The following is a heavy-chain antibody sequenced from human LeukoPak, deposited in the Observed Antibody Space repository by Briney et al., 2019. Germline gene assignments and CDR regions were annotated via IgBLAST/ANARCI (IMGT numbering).Heavy chain of an antibody. D-gene: IGHD1-26*01. CDR1: GYTFTSYY. Sequence: GASVKVSCTASGYTFTSYYMHWVRQAPGQGLEWMGIINPSGGSTSYAQKFQGRVTMTRDTSTSTVYMELSSMRSEDTAVYYCARDRGGATIRLDYWGQGTLVTVSS. CDR3: ARDRGGATIRLDY. CDR2: INPSGGST. J-gene: IGHJ4*02. V-gene: IGHV1-46*01.